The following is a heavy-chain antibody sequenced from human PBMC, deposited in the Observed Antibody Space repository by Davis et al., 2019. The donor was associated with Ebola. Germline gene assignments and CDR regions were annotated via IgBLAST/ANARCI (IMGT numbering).Heavy chain of an antibody. J-gene: IGHJ4*02. V-gene: IGHV3-23*01. Sequence: PGGSLRLSCAASGFTFSSYAMSWVRQAPGKGLEWVSAISGSGGSTYYADSVKGRFTISRDNSKNTLYLQMNSLRAEDTAVYYCAKSAVLWFGELTPVNYWGQGTLVTVSS. CDR1: GFTFSSYA. D-gene: IGHD3-10*01. CDR3: AKSAVLWFGELTPVNY. CDR2: ISGSGGST.